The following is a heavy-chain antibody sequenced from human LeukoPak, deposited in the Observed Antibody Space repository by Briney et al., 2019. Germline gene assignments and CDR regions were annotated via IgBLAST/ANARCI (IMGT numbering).Heavy chain of an antibody. CDR2: INPSGGST. V-gene: IGHV1-46*01. D-gene: IGHD4-17*01. Sequence: ASVKVSCKASGYTFTSYIHWVRQAPGQGLEWMGIINPSGGSTSYAQKFQGRVTMTRDTSTSTVYMELSSLRSEDTAVYYCAAGGTVTNAFDIWGQGTMVTVSS. J-gene: IGHJ3*02. CDR3: AAGGTVTNAFDI. CDR1: GYTFTSY.